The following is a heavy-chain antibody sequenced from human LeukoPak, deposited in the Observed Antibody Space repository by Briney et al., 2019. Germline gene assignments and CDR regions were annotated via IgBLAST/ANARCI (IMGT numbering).Heavy chain of an antibody. CDR3: AKGRYGDYDMDV. D-gene: IGHD4-17*01. V-gene: IGHV3-23*01. CDR2: ISGSGDST. Sequence: GGSLRLSCAASGFTFRGYAMSWVRQAPGKGLEWVSAISGSGDSTYYADSVKGRLTISRDNSKNTLYLQMNSLRAEDTAVYYCAKGRYGDYDMDVWGQGTTVTVSS. J-gene: IGHJ6*02. CDR1: GFTFRGYA.